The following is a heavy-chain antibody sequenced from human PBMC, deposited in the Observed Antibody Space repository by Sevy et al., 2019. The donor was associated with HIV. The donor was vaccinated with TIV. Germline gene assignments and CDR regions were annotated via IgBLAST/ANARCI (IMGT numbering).Heavy chain of an antibody. CDR1: GFTFDDYA. D-gene: IGHD6-13*01. CDR3: AKGSYSSSWYFDL. Sequence: GGSLRLSCAASGFTFDDYAMHWVRQAPGKGLEWVSGISWNSGSIGYVDSVKGRFTISRDNAKNSLYLQMNSLRAEDTALYYCAKGSYSSSWYFDLWGRGTLVTVSS. V-gene: IGHV3-9*01. J-gene: IGHJ2*01. CDR2: ISWNSGSI.